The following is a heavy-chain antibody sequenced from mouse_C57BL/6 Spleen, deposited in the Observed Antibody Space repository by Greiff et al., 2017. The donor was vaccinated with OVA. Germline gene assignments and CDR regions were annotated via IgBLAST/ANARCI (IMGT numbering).Heavy chain of an antibody. V-gene: IGHV3-6*01. D-gene: IGHD2-3*01. CDR3: ARVDGYYEFAY. J-gene: IGHJ3*01. CDR1: GYSFTSGYY. CDR2: ISYDGSN. Sequence: EVKLMESGPGLVKPSQSLSLTCSVTGYSFTSGYYWNWIRQFPGNILEWMGYISYDGSNNYNPSLKNRISITRDTSKNPFFLKLNCVTTEDTATYYCARVDGYYEFAYWGQGTLVTVSA.